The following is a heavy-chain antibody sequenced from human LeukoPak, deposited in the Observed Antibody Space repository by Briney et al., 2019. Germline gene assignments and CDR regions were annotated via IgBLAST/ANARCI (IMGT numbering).Heavy chain of an antibody. CDR2: IYYSGST. Sequence: PSETLSLTCTVSGGSISSSSYYWGWIRQPPGKGLEWIGSIYYSGSTYYNPSLKSRVTISVDTSKNQFSLKLSSVTAADTAVYYCARVITMIRGVNYYFDYWGQGTLVTVSS. CDR3: ARVITMIRGVNYYFDY. D-gene: IGHD3-10*01. V-gene: IGHV4-39*07. CDR1: GGSISSSSYY. J-gene: IGHJ4*02.